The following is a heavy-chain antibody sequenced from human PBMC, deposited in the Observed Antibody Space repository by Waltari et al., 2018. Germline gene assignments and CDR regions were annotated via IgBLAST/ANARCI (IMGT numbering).Heavy chain of an antibody. D-gene: IGHD1-26*01. CDR3: AKASGSYWRDAFDV. J-gene: IGHJ3*01. V-gene: IGHV3-23*01. CDR1: GFTFSNYA. Sequence: EVQLLESGGGWVQPGGSLRLSCAASGFTFSNYAMSWVRRAPGKGLEWVSGIRDSGGNTYYADSVKGRFTISRDSSKNTLYVQMNSLRAEDTAVYYCAKASGSYWRDAFDVWGQGTMVTVSS. CDR2: IRDSGGNT.